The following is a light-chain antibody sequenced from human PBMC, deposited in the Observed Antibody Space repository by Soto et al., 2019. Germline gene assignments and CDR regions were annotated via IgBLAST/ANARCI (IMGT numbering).Light chain of an antibody. CDR3: SSFAGSNNLVV. V-gene: IGLV2-8*01. Sequence: QSALTQPPSASGSPGQSVTISCTGTSSDVGAYNYVSWYQQHPGKAPKLMIYEVSKRPSGVPDRFSGSKSGNTASLTVSGLQADDEADYYCSSFAGSNNLVVFGGGTKLTVL. CDR1: SSDVGAYNY. CDR2: EVS. J-gene: IGLJ2*01.